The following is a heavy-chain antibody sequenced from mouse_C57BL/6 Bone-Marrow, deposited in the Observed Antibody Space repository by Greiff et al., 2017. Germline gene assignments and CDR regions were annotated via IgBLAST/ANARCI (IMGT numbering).Heavy chain of an antibody. CDR1: GYTFTSYW. V-gene: IGHV1-55*01. Sequence: VQLQQPGAELVKPGASVKMSCKASGYTFTSYWITWVKQRPGQGLEWIGDIYPGSGSTNYNEKFKSKATLTVDTSSSTAYMQLRSLTSEDAAVYYCYCYYYAMDYWGQGTTVTVSS. CDR2: IYPGSGST. CDR3: YCYYYAMDY. J-gene: IGHJ4*01. D-gene: IGHD2-1*01.